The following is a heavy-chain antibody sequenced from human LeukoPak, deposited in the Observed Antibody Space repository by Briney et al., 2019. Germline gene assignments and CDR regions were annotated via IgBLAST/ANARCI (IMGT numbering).Heavy chain of an antibody. Sequence: TSETLSLTCAVYGGSFSGYYWSWIRQPPGKGLEWIGEINHSGSTNYNPSLKSRVTISVDTSKNQFSPKLSSVTAADTAVYYCARGLEVGYSSSSEVYGMDVWGQGTTVTVSS. CDR3: ARGLEVGYSSSSEVYGMDV. D-gene: IGHD6-6*01. CDR2: INHSGST. V-gene: IGHV4-34*01. CDR1: GGSFSGYY. J-gene: IGHJ6*02.